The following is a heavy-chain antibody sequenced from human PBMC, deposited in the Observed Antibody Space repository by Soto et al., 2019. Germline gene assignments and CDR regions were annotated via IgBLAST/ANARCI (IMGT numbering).Heavy chain of an antibody. CDR1: GFSLSTNGVG. Sequence: QITLKESGPTRVKPTQTLTLTCTFSGFSLSTNGVGLGWIRQSPEKALEQLALIYWDDDKRYSPSLKSRLTITKDTSKNQVVLTMTNMDPVDTATYYCGHRAGLQGNWNGGYFDFWGQGALVTVSS. CDR3: GHRAGLQGNWNGGYFDF. D-gene: IGHD1-1*01. J-gene: IGHJ4*02. CDR2: IYWDDDK. V-gene: IGHV2-5*02.